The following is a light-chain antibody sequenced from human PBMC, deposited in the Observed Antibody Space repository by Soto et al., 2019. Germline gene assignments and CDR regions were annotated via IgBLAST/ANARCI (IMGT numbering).Light chain of an antibody. CDR1: SSDVGGYDF. V-gene: IGLV2-8*01. CDR2: EVS. CDR3: NSYGGNTNVV. Sequence: QSALTQPPSASGSPGQSVTLSCTGTSSDVGGYDFVSWYQQHPGKAPKILIYEVSKRASGVPDRFSGSKSGNTASLTVSGLQPDDEADYYCNSYGGNTNVVFGGGTKVTVL. J-gene: IGLJ2*01.